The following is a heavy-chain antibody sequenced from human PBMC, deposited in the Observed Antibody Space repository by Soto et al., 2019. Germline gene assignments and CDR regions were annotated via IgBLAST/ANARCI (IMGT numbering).Heavy chain of an antibody. J-gene: IGHJ4*02. CDR3: ARDIDYDIDY. D-gene: IGHD4-17*01. CDR1: GYIFNNYG. CDR2: TFPKEGRI. V-gene: IGHV1-18*01. Sequence: QVQLVQSETEVQNPGASVKVSCKASGYIFNNYGISWVRQAPGQGREWKGWTFPKEGRINSAQNFQGRVTLTTDTPTTTAYMELRGLTCGDSAVYFCARDIDYDIDYWGQGTLVPVSS.